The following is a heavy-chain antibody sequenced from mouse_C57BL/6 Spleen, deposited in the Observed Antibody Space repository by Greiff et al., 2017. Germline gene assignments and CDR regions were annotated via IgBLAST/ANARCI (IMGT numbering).Heavy chain of an antibody. CDR3: ATTTPVATRYFDV. J-gene: IGHJ1*03. Sequence: QVQLKQPGAELVRPGTSVKLSCKASGYTFTSYWMHWVKQRPGQGLEWIGVIDPSDSYTNYNQKFKGKATLTVDTSSSTAYMQLSSLTSEDSAVYYCATTTPVATRYFDVWGTGTTVTVSS. D-gene: IGHD1-1*01. CDR1: GYTFTSYW. CDR2: IDPSDSYT. V-gene: IGHV1-59*01.